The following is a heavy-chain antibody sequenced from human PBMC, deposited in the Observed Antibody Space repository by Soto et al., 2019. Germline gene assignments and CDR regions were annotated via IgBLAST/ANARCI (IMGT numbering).Heavy chain of an antibody. CDR2: IIPIFGTA. CDR1: GGTFSSYA. V-gene: IGHV1-69*05. CDR3: ARDVPSYGGFDY. J-gene: IGHJ4*02. Sequence: SVKVSCKASGGTFSSYAISWVRQAPGQGLERMGGIIPIFGTANYAQKFQGRVTITTDKSTSTAYMELSRLRSDVTAVYYCARDVPSYGGFDYWGQGTLVTVSS. D-gene: IGHD2-15*01.